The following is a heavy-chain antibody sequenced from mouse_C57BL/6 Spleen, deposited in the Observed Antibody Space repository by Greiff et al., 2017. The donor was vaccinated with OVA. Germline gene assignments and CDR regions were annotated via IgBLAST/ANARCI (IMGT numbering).Heavy chain of an antibody. Sequence: QVQLQQSGAELARPGASVKLSCKASGYTFTSYGISWVKQRTGQGLEWIGEIYPRSGNTYYNEKFKGKATLTADKSSSTAYMELRSLTSEDSAVYFCARGGYDYDRGGYFDYWGQGTTLTVSS. V-gene: IGHV1-81*01. CDR2: IYPRSGNT. CDR1: GYTFTSYG. J-gene: IGHJ2*01. CDR3: ARGGYDYDRGGYFDY. D-gene: IGHD2-4*01.